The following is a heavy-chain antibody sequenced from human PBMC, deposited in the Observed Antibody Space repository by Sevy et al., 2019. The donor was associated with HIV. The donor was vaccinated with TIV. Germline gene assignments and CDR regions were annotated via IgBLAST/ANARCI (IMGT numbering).Heavy chain of an antibody. V-gene: IGHV5-51*01. D-gene: IGHD1-26*01. CDR1: GFTFTDYW. CDR2: IYPGDSDT. Sequence: GESLKISCTASGFTFTDYWIGWVRQMPGKGLEWMRNIYPGDSDTKYHPSFEGQVTISADKSIKTAYLQYSSLKASDTAMYYCVRQAGYSGGYHAVGRFDPWGQGTLVTVSS. CDR3: VRQAGYSGGYHAVGRFDP. J-gene: IGHJ5*02.